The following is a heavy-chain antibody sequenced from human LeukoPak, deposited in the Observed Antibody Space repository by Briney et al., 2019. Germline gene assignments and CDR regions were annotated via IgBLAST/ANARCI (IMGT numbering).Heavy chain of an antibody. Sequence: PGGSLRLSCAASGFTFSSYAMHWVRQAPGKGLEWVAVISYNGSNKYYADSVKGRFTISRDNSKQTLYLQMNSLGAEDTAVYYCARERVVYYYYYGMDVWGKGTTVTVSS. CDR1: GFTFSSYA. V-gene: IGHV3-30*04. J-gene: IGHJ6*04. CDR3: ARERVVYYYYYGMDV. CDR2: ISYNGSNK.